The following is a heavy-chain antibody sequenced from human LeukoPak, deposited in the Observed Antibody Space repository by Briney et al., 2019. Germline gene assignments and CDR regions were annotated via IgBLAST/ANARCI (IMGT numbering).Heavy chain of an antibody. CDR3: ARHYQGKPAAIPFDF. CDR2: IYYSGNT. V-gene: IGHV4-59*08. D-gene: IGHD2-2*01. J-gene: IGHJ4*02. Sequence: PSETLSLTCTVSGGSISTYYWSWIRQPPGKGLEWIGYIYYSGNTYYNPSLKSRVTMSVATSKNQFSLKLSSVTAADTAVYYCARHYQGKPAAIPFDFWGQGTLVTVSS. CDR1: GGSISTYY.